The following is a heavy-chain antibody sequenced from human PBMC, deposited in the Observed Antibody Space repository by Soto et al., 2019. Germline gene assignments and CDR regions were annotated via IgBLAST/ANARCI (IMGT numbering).Heavy chain of an antibody. CDR2: ISSSSSTI. CDR3: ARTRQHSSWYFDAFDI. Sequence: EVQLVESGGGLVQPGGSLRLSCAASGFTFSSYSMNWVRQAPGKGLEWVSYISSSSSTIYYADSVKGRFTISRDNAKNSLYLQMNSLIAEDTAVYYCARTRQHSSWYFDAFDIWGQGTMVTVSS. J-gene: IGHJ3*02. V-gene: IGHV3-48*01. CDR1: GFTFSSYS. D-gene: IGHD6-13*01.